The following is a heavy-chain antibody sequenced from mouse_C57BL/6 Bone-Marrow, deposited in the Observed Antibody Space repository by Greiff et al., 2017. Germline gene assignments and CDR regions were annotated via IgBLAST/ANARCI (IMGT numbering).Heavy chain of an antibody. CDR1: GYAFTNYL. D-gene: IGHD1-1*01. Sequence: QVQLQQSGAELVRPGTSVKVSCKASGYAFTNYLIEWVKQRPGQGLEWIGVINPGSGGTNYNEKFKGKATLTADKSSSTAYMQLSSLTSEDSAVYFCARSSYWYFDVWGTETTVTVSS. V-gene: IGHV1-54*01. J-gene: IGHJ1*03. CDR2: INPGSGGT. CDR3: ARSSYWYFDV.